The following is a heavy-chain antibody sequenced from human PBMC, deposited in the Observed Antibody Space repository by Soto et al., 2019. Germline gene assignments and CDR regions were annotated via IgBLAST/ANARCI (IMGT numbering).Heavy chain of an antibody. D-gene: IGHD5-18*01. V-gene: IGHV3-21*01. CDR1: GFTLSSYS. CDR3: AREKRGYSRQEYGMDV. Sequence: GGSLRLSCAASGFTLSSYSMNWVRQAPGKGLEWVSSISSSSSYIYYADSVKGRFTISRDNAKNSLYLQMNSLRAEDTAVYYCAREKRGYSRQEYGMDVWGQGTTVTVSS. CDR2: ISSSSSYI. J-gene: IGHJ6*02.